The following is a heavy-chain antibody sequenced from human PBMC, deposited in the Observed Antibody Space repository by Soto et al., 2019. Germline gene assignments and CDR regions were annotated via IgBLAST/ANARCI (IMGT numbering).Heavy chain of an antibody. Sequence: ASVQVSCKASGYTFTSYGISWVRQAPGQGLEWMGWISAYNGNTNYAQKLQGRVTMTTDTSTSTAYMELRSLSSDDTAVDCCARFAWYSSSSDYWGQGTLVTVSS. V-gene: IGHV1-18*04. J-gene: IGHJ4*02. CDR1: GYTFTSYG. CDR2: ISAYNGNT. D-gene: IGHD6-6*01. CDR3: ARFAWYSSSSDY.